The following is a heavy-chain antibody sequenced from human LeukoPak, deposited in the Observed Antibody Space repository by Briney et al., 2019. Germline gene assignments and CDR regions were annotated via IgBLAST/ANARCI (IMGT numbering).Heavy chain of an antibody. Sequence: PSETLSLTCTVSGASISSSYWSWIRQPAGKGLEWIGRFYSSGSTNYNPSLKSRVTMSVDTSKNQFSLKLSSVTAADTAVYYCARAWYDSSGYYVLDYWGQGTLVTVSS. D-gene: IGHD3-22*01. CDR3: ARAWYDSSGYYVLDY. CDR1: GASISSSY. J-gene: IGHJ4*02. CDR2: FYSSGST. V-gene: IGHV4-4*07.